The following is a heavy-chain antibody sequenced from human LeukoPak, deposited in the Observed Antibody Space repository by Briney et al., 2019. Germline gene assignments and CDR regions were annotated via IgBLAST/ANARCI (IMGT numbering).Heavy chain of an antibody. CDR2: ISYSGNT. V-gene: IGHV4-39*07. J-gene: IGHJ6*03. Sequence: PSGTLSLTCAVSGVSISSSSSYWAWIRQPPGKGLEWIATISYSGNTYYNPSLNSRVTISVDTSKNQFSLKLSSVTAADTAVYYCARSVNDYGDSGRYMDVWGKGTTVTVFS. CDR3: ARSVNDYGDSGRYMDV. D-gene: IGHD4-17*01. CDR1: GVSISSSSSY.